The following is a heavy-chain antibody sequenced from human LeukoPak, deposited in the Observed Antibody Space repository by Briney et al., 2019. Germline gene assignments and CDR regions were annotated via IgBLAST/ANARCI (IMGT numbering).Heavy chain of an antibody. D-gene: IGHD3-16*02. Sequence: SVKVSCKASGYTFTRYAISWVRQAPGQGLEWMGGIIPIFGTANYAQKFQGRVTITADESTSTAYMELSSLRSEDTAVYYCAASAMITFGGVIVNWFDPWGQGTLVTVSS. CDR3: AASAMITFGGVIVNWFDP. V-gene: IGHV1-69*13. J-gene: IGHJ5*02. CDR2: IIPIFGTA. CDR1: GYTFTRYA.